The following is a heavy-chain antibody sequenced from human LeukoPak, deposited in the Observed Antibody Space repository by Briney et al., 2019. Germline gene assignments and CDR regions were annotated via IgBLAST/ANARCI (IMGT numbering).Heavy chain of an antibody. CDR1: GFTFDDYA. D-gene: IGHD1-26*01. Sequence: PGGSLRLSCAASGFTFDDYAMHWVRQAPGRGVEWVSGIRWNSGSIGYADCVEGRFNISRDHAKNSLYLQMNSLRAEDTALYYCAKDIKAIVGAKAAAFDIWGQGTMVTVSS. CDR3: AKDIKAIVGAKAAAFDI. V-gene: IGHV3-9*01. CDR2: IRWNSGSI. J-gene: IGHJ3*02.